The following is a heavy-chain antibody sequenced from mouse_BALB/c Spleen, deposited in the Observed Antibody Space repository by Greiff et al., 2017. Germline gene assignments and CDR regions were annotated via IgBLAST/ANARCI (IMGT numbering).Heavy chain of an antibody. CDR2: IYPGDGDT. J-gene: IGHJ2*01. CDR3: ARGITTVVRYYFDY. V-gene: IGHV1-87*01. Sequence: QVQLQQSGAELARPGASVKLSCKASGYTFTSYWMQWVKQRPGQGLEWIGAIYPGDGDTRYTQKFKGKATLTADKSSSTAYMQLSSLASEDSAVYYCARGITTVVRYYFDYWGQGTTLTVSS. D-gene: IGHD1-1*01. CDR1: GYTFTSYW.